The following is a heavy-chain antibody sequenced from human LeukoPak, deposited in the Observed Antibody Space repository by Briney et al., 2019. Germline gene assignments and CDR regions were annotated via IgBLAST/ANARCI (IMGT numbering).Heavy chain of an antibody. CDR1: GYTFTSYD. D-gene: IGHD5-18*01. J-gene: IGHJ4*02. CDR3: ARGPHYSYGYNGIYYFDY. V-gene: IGHV1-8*01. CDR2: MNPNSGNT. Sequence: GASVKVSCKASGYTFTSYDINWVRQATGQGLEWMGWMNPNSGNTGYAQKFQGRVTMTRNTSISTAYMELSSLRSEDTAVYYCARGPHYSYGYNGIYYFDYWGQGTLVTVSS.